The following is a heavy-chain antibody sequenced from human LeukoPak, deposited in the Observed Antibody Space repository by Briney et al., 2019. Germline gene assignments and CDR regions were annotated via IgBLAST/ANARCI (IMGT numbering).Heavy chain of an antibody. CDR3: AKWVNQLRIVPDAFDI. CDR1: GFTFSSYA. D-gene: IGHD1-26*01. V-gene: IGHV3-23*01. Sequence: EGSLRLSCAASGFTFSSYAMSWVRQAPGKGLEWVSAISGSGGSTYYADSVKGRFTISRDNSKNTLYLQMNSLRAEDTAVYYCAKWVNQLRIVPDAFDIWGQGTMVTVSS. CDR2: ISGSGGST. J-gene: IGHJ3*02.